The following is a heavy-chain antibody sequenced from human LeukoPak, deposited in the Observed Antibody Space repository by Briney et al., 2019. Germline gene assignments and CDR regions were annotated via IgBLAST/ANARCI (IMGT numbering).Heavy chain of an antibody. CDR2: IYYSGST. D-gene: IGHD4-11*01. Sequence: GSLRLSCAASGFTFSDYYMSWIRQPPGKGLEWIGSIYYSGSTYYNPSLKSRVTISVDTSKNQFSLKLSSVTAADTAVYYCARHISTATGFDYWGQGTLVTISS. J-gene: IGHJ4*02. CDR1: GFTFSDYY. V-gene: IGHV4-39*01. CDR3: ARHISTATGFDY.